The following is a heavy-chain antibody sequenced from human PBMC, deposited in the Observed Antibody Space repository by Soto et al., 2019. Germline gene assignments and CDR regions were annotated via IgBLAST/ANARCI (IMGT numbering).Heavy chain of an antibody. D-gene: IGHD1-26*01. CDR3: ATQEVGGSYVYTFDP. J-gene: IGHJ5*02. Sequence: QLHLRESGPGLVKPSETLSLTCTVSGGSITSSSYYWGWIRQPPGKGLEWTGSIYYSGSTYYNPSLKSRVTISVDTPNNQFSLKLSSVTAADTAVYYCATQEVGGSYVYTFDPWGQGTLVTVSS. V-gene: IGHV4-39*01. CDR2: IYYSGST. CDR1: GGSITSSSYY.